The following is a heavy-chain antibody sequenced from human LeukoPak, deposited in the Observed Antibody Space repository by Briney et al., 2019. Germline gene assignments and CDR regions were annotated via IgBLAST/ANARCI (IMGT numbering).Heavy chain of an antibody. J-gene: IGHJ4*02. CDR2: IYYSGST. CDR3: ARRGYSYGNHDY. Sequence: TSETLSLTCTVSGGSISSSSYYWGWIRQPPGKGLEWIGNIYYSGSTYYNPSLKSRVTISVDTSKSQFSLKLSSVTAADTAVYYCARRGYSYGNHDYWGQGTLVTVSS. V-gene: IGHV4-39*01. D-gene: IGHD5-18*01. CDR1: GGSISSSSYY.